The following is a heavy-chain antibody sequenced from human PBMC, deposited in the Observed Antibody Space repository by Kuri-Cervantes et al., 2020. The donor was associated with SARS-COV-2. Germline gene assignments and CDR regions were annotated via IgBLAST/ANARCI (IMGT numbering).Heavy chain of an antibody. V-gene: IGHV1-69*01. CDR2: IIPIFGTA. CDR1: GGTFSSYA. CDR3: ASATPKLTGDHLDYYYYMDV. Sequence: GGSLRLSCKASGGTFSSYAISWVRQAPGQGLEWMGGIIPIFGTANYAQKFQGRVTITADESTSTAYMELSSLRSEDTAVYYCASATPKLTGDHLDYYYYMDVWGKGTTVTVSS. D-gene: IGHD7-27*01. J-gene: IGHJ6*03.